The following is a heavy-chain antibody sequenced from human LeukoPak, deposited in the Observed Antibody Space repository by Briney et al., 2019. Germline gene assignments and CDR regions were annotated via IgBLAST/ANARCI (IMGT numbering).Heavy chain of an antibody. V-gene: IGHV4-59*08. CDR1: GGSISSYY. J-gene: IGHJ6*02. D-gene: IGHD6-19*01. CDR2: IYYSGST. CDR3: ARHAEYSSGWYSHYYYGMDV. Sequence: SETLSLTCTVSGGSISSYYWSWIRQPPGKGLEWIGYIYYSGSTNYNPSLKSRVTISVDTSKSQFSLKLSSVTAADTAVYYCARHAEYSSGWYSHYYYGMDVWGQGTTVTVSS.